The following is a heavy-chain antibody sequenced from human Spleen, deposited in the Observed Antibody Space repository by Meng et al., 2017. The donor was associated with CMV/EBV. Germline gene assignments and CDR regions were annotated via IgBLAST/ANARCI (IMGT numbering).Heavy chain of an antibody. CDR1: GFTFDDFT. CDR3: AKIPYSSSPFYFDY. V-gene: IGHV3-43*01. Sequence: GESLKISCAASGFTFDDFTMHWVRQAPGKGLEWVSLISWDGGSTYYADSVKGRFTISRDNSKNTLYLQMNSLRAEDTAVYYCAKIPYSSSPFYFDYWGQGTLVTVSS. CDR2: ISWDGGST. J-gene: IGHJ4*02. D-gene: IGHD6-13*01.